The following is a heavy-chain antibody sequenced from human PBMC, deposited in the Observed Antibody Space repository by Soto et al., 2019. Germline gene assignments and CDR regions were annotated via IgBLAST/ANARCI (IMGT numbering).Heavy chain of an antibody. D-gene: IGHD6-6*01. V-gene: IGHV4-34*01. CDR3: ARAPKVSGSSQTRPDF. J-gene: IGHJ4*02. CDR2: ISQSGNT. CDR1: SGSFSGYY. Sequence: SETLSLTCSIYSGSFSGYYWSWIRQPPGKGLEWIGEISQSGNTNYSPSLKSRVSISIDTSKKQFSLNLASVSAADTAVYHCARAPKVSGSSQTRPDFWGQGTLVTVSS.